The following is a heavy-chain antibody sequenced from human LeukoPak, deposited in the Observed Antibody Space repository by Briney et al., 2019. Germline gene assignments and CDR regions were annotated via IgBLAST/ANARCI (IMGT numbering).Heavy chain of an antibody. Sequence: GRSLRLSCAASGFTFSSYGMHWVRQAPGKGLEWVVVIWFDGSNKFYADSVKGRFTISRDNSKNTLYLQINSLRAEDTAVYYCGRSGITGYYDSSGYYYYWGQGTLVTVSS. J-gene: IGHJ4*02. CDR1: GFTFSSYG. CDR2: IWFDGSNK. V-gene: IGHV3-33*01. CDR3: GRSGITGYYDSSGYYYY. D-gene: IGHD3-22*01.